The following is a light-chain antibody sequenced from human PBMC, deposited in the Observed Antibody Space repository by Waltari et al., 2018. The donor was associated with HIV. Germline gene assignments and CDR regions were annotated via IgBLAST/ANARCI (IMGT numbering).Light chain of an antibody. CDR2: GAS. CDR1: QSVGSY. CDR3: HQYNKWPRGT. J-gene: IGKJ4*01. V-gene: IGKV3-15*01. Sequence: VMTQSPATASVSPGGRATLSCRASQSVGSYLAWYQQKPGQAPRLLIYGASTRATGIPTRFSGSGSGTEFTLTISSLKSEDFAVYYCHQYNKWPRGTFGGGTKVEV.